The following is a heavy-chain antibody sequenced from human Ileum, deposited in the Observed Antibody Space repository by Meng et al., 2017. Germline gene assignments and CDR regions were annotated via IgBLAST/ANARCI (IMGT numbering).Heavy chain of an antibody. Sequence: GSLRLSCAVSGYSISSGYFWGWIRQPPGKGLEWIGSIYHGGTTYYNASLRSRVTMSIDTSKTQFSLKLNSVTAADTAVYYCAIIDQWSGWSFESWGQGTLVTVSS. D-gene: IGHD3-3*01. CDR3: AIIDQWSGWSFES. J-gene: IGHJ4*02. V-gene: IGHV4-38-2*01. CDR2: IYHGGTT. CDR1: GYSISSGYF.